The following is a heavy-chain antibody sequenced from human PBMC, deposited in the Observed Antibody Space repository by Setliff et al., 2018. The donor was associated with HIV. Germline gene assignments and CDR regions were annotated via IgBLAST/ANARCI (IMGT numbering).Heavy chain of an antibody. CDR2: ISACNGNT. CDR3: ARDRGVYCRSTNCYSPVDAFDI. V-gene: IGHV1-18*01. CDR1: GYTLTSYG. Sequence: ASVKVSCKASGYTLTSYGISWVRQAPGQGLEWMGWISACNGNTNYAQKVQGRVTMTTDTSTSTAYMELRSLRSDDTAVYYCARDRGVYCRSTNCYSPVDAFDIWGQGTMVTVSS. D-gene: IGHD2-2*01. J-gene: IGHJ3*02.